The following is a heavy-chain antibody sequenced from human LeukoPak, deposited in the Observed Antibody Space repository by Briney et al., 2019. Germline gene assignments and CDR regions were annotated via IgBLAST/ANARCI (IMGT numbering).Heavy chain of an antibody. CDR3: ARDINSSGWYIL. J-gene: IGHJ4*02. CDR2: IRYDGSNK. V-gene: IGHV3-30*02. D-gene: IGHD6-19*01. Sequence: PGGSLRLSCAASGFTFSSYGMHWVRQAPGKGLEWVAFIRYDGSNKYYADSVKGRFTISRDNSKNTLYLQMNSLRAEDTAVYYCARDINSSGWYILWGQGTLVTVSS. CDR1: GFTFSSYG.